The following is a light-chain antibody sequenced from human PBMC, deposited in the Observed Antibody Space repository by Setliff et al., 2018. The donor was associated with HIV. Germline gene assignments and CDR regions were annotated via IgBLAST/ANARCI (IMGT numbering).Light chain of an antibody. CDR3: AAWDDSLSVFV. Sequence: QSVLTQPPPASGTPGQRVTISCSGGSSNIGSSTVNWYQQVPGTAPKLLIYKNNQRPSGVPDRFSGSKSGTSASLAISGLQSEDEADYYCAAWDDSLSVFVFGTGTKVTVL. CDR2: KNN. V-gene: IGLV1-44*01. J-gene: IGLJ1*01. CDR1: SSNIGSST.